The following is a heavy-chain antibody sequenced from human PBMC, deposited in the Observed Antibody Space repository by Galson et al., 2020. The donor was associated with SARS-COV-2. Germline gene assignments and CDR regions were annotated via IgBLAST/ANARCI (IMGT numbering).Heavy chain of an antibody. CDR3: AKRRCGDCYFWWYFDL. CDR1: GFTFSSYA. J-gene: IGHJ2*01. V-gene: IGHV3-23*01. CDR2: ISGSGGST. D-gene: IGHD2-21*02. Sequence: GESLKISCAASGFTFSSYAMSWVRQAPGKGLEWVSAISGSGGSTYYADSVKGRFTISRDNSKNTLYLQMNSLRAEDTAVYYCAKRRCGDCYFWWYFDLWGRGTLVTVSS.